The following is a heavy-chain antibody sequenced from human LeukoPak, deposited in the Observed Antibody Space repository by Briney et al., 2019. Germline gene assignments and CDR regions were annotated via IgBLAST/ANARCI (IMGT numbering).Heavy chain of an antibody. CDR1: GFTFSSYE. CDR3: ASSAALYCGGDCYTNFDY. V-gene: IGHV3-48*03. CDR2: ISSSGSTI. Sequence: PGGSLRLSCAASGFTFSSYEMNWVRQAPGKGLECVSYISSSGSTIYYADSVKGRFTISRDNAKNSLYLQMNSLRAEDTAVYYCASSAALYCGGDCYTNFDYWGQGTRVTVSS. J-gene: IGHJ4*02. D-gene: IGHD2-21*02.